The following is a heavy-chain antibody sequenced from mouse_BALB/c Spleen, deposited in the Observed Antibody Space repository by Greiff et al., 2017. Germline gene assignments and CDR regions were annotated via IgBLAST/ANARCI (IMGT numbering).Heavy chain of an antibody. J-gene: IGHJ4*01. CDR3: ARRGDYYAMDY. CDR2: INPSNGRT. CDR1: GYTFTSYW. Sequence: VQLQQPGAELVKPGASVKLSCKASGYTFTSYWMHWVKQRPGQGLEWIGEINPSNGRTNYNEKFKSKATLTVDKSSSTAYMQLKSLTSEDSAVYYCARRGDYYAMDYWGQGTSVTVSS. V-gene: IGHV1S81*02.